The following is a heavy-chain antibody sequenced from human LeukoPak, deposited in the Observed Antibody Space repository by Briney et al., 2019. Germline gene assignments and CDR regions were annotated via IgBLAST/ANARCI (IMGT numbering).Heavy chain of an antibody. J-gene: IGHJ4*02. D-gene: IGHD2-21*01. CDR1: GFSFGSNW. CDR3: ARLRYSDY. CDR2: IKQDGSEK. Sequence: GGSLRLSCAASGFSFGSNWMSWVRQAPGKGLEWVANIKQDGSEKNYVDSVKGRFTISRGNAKNSLYLQMNSLRAEDTAVYYCARLRYSDYWGQGTLVTVSS. V-gene: IGHV3-7*03.